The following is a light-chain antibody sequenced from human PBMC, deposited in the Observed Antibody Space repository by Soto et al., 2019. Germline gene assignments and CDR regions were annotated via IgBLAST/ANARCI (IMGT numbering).Light chain of an antibody. CDR3: QQYNTYPWT. J-gene: IGKJ1*01. V-gene: IGKV1-5*03. CDR2: KAS. CDR1: QTISSL. Sequence: DIQMSQSPSTLSASVGDRLTITWRASQTISSLLAWYQQKPGKAPKLLIYKASTLKSGVPSRFSGRGSGTDFTLTISRLHPDDFATYYRQQYNTYPWTFGQGTKVHIK.